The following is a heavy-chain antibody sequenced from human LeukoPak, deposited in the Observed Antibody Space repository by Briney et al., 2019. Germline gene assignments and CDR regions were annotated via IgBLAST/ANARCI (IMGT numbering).Heavy chain of an antibody. J-gene: IGHJ4*02. CDR2: IYYSGNT. V-gene: IGHV4-39*01. Sequence: PSETLSLTCTVSGDSINTKNYYWGWIRQPPGKGLEWIGSIYYSGNTYYNPSLKSRVTLSIDTSKNQFSLRLSSVTAADTAVYHCVRHSYGTFDYWGQGTLVTVSS. CDR3: VRHSYGTFDY. CDR1: GDSINTKNYY. D-gene: IGHD5-18*01.